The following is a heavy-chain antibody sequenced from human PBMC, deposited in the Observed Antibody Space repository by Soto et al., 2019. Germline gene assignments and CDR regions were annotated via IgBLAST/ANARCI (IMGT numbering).Heavy chain of an antibody. V-gene: IGHV4-59*08. CDR3: ARRRLVPAARGSWFDP. D-gene: IGHD2-2*01. CDR2: IYYSGST. J-gene: IGHJ5*02. CDR1: GGSISSYY. Sequence: SETLSLTCTVSGGSISSYYWSWIRQPPGKGLEWIGYIYYSGSTNYNPSLKSRVTISVDTSKNQFSLKLSSVTAADTAVYYCARRRLVPAARGSWFDPWGQGTLVTVSS.